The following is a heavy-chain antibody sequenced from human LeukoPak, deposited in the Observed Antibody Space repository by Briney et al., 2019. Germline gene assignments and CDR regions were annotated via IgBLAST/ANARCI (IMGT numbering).Heavy chain of an antibody. D-gene: IGHD1-1*01. Sequence: ASVKVSCKASGYTFTGYYVHWVRQAPGQGLEWMGWMNPKSGGTNYAQKFEARVTMNRDTSISTAYMELSRLRFDDTAVYFCAKGLRTTFDSWGQGTLVIVSS. CDR2: MNPKSGGT. CDR3: AKGLRTTFDS. V-gene: IGHV1-2*02. CDR1: GYTFTGYY. J-gene: IGHJ4*02.